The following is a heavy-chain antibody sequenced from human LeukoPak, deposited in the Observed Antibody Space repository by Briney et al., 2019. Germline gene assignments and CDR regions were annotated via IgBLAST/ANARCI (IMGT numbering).Heavy chain of an antibody. Sequence: GGSLRLSCAASGFTFSSYGMHWFRQAPGKGLEWVAFIRYDGSNKYYADSVKGRFTISRDNSKNTLYLQMNSLRAEDTAVYYCAKGYEWEASYYYYYMDVWGKGTTVTISS. J-gene: IGHJ6*03. CDR2: IRYDGSNK. V-gene: IGHV3-30*02. D-gene: IGHD1-26*01. CDR3: AKGYEWEASYYYYYMDV. CDR1: GFTFSSYG.